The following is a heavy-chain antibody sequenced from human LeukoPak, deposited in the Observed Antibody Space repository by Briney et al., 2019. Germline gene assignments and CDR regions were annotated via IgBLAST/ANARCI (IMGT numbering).Heavy chain of an antibody. J-gene: IGHJ5*02. D-gene: IGHD2-15*01. Sequence: GGSLRLSCAASGFTFNSYDMTWVRQAPGKGLEWVSSISSSSSYIYYADSVKGRFTISRDNAKNSLYLQMNSLRAEDTAVYYCARGPYCSGGSCYPNWFDPWGQGTLVTVSS. V-gene: IGHV3-21*01. CDR2: ISSSSSYI. CDR1: GFTFNSYD. CDR3: ARGPYCSGGSCYPNWFDP.